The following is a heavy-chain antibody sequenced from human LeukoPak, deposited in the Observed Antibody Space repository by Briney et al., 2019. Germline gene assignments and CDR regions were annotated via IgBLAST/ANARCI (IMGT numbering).Heavy chain of an antibody. D-gene: IGHD2-8*01. Sequence: PSETLSLTCSVSGDSISSSGYYWDWIRQPPGKGLEWIGSIHHSGNTNYNPSLKSRVTLSVDTSKNQFSLKLTSVTAADSAVYYCAGLGVMVLVYQSESWGQGTPVTVSS. CDR1: GDSISSSGYY. V-gene: IGHV4-39*07. CDR3: AGLGVMVLVYQSES. CDR2: IHHSGNT. J-gene: IGHJ1*01.